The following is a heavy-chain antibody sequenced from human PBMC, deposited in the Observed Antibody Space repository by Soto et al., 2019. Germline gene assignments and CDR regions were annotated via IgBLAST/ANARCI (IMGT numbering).Heavy chain of an antibody. V-gene: IGHV1-3*01. D-gene: IGHD2-15*01. Sequence: GASVKVSCKASGYTFTSYAMHWVRQAPGQRLEWMGWINAGNGNTKYSQKFQGRVTITRDTSASTAYMELSSLGSEDTAVYYCARDLRVVAATLYAFDIWGQGTMVTVSS. J-gene: IGHJ3*02. CDR2: INAGNGNT. CDR3: ARDLRVVAATLYAFDI. CDR1: GYTFTSYA.